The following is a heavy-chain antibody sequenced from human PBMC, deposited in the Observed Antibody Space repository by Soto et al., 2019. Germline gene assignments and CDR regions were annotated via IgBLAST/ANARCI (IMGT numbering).Heavy chain of an antibody. Sequence: EVQLVESGGDLVQRGGSLRLSCVASGFTFSVYSMNWVRQAPGKGLEWFSYITSDTKTIKYADSVKGRFTISRDNAKNSAYLPMTSLRDEHTAVYYCARSVEGHFDYWGQGTVVTVSS. CDR1: GFTFSVYS. CDR3: ARSVEGHFDY. J-gene: IGHJ4*02. D-gene: IGHD6-19*01. V-gene: IGHV3-48*02. CDR2: ITSDTKTI.